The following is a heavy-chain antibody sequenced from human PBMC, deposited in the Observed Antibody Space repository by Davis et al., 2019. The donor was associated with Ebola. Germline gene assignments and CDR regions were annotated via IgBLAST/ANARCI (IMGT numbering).Heavy chain of an antibody. CDR1: GFTFSNSA. Sequence: AASVKVSCKASGFTFSNSAVQWVRQARGQRLEWMGWILVGSGNTNYAQKFQERVTITRDMSTSTAYMELISLRSEDTAIYYCATENEMSTTGEAFDIWGQGTLLTVS. CDR3: ATENEMSTTGEAFDI. CDR2: ILVGSGNT. J-gene: IGHJ3*02. V-gene: IGHV1-58*01. D-gene: IGHD5-24*01.